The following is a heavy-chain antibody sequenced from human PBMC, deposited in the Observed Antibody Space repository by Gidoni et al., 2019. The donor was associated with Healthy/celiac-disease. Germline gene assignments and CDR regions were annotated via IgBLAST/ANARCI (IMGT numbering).Heavy chain of an antibody. CDR1: GGSISSSSYY. V-gene: IGHV4-39*01. Sequence: QLQLQESGPGLVKPSETLSLTCPVSGGSISSSSYYWGWIRQPPGKGLEWIGSIYYSGSTYYNPSLKSRVTISVDTSKNQFSLKLSSVTAADTAVYYCSVITHYYYYGMDVWGQGTTVTVSS. J-gene: IGHJ6*02. CDR2: IYYSGST. D-gene: IGHD3-22*01. CDR3: SVITHYYYYGMDV.